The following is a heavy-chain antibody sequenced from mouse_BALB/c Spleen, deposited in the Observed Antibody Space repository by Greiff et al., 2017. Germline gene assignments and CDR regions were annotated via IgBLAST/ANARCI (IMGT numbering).Heavy chain of an antibody. CDR1: GFTFSSYA. Sequence: EVKVVESGGGLVKPGGSLKLSCAASGFTFSSYAMSWVRQTPEKRLEWVASISSGGSTYYPDSVKGRFTISRDNARNILYLQMSSLRSEDTAMYYCARVGYGNYVDYWGQGTSVTVSS. CDR2: ISSGGST. D-gene: IGHD2-10*02. V-gene: IGHV5-6-5*01. J-gene: IGHJ4*01. CDR3: ARVGYGNYVDY.